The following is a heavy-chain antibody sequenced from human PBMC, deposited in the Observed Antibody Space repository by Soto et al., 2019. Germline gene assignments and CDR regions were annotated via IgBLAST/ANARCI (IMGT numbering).Heavy chain of an antibody. CDR3: AREAVAGVIDY. Sequence: QVQLQESGPGLVKPSQTLSLTCTVSGGSISSGGYYWSWIRQHPGKGLEWIGYIYYSGSTYYNPSRKRRVTISVDTSKNQFSLKLSSVTAADTAVYYCAREAVAGVIDYWGQGTLVTVSS. D-gene: IGHD6-19*01. J-gene: IGHJ4*02. V-gene: IGHV4-31*03. CDR2: IYYSGST. CDR1: GGSISSGGYY.